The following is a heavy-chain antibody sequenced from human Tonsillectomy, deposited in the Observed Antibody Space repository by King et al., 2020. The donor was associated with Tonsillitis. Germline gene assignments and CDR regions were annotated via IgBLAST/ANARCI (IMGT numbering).Heavy chain of an antibody. J-gene: IGHJ4*02. CDR2: IYPGDSDT. Sequence: VQLVESGAEVKQSGESLRISCKGSGYSFTTYWIGWVRHMPGKGLEWMGIIYPGDSDTRYSPSFQGQVTISADKSISTAYLQWSSLKASDTAMYYCARRLWIGNSDYFDYWGQGTLVTVSS. CDR3: ARRLWIGNSDYFDY. CDR1: GYSFTTYW. D-gene: IGHD4-23*01. V-gene: IGHV5-51*01.